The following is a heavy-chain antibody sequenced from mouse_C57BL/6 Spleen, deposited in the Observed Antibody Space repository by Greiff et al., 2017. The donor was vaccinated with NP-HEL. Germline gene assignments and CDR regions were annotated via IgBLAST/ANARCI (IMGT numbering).Heavy chain of an antibody. CDR3: TTGYYGSSHWYFDV. J-gene: IGHJ1*03. D-gene: IGHD1-1*01. V-gene: IGHV14-1*01. CDR2: IDPEDGDT. CDR1: GFNIKDYY. Sequence: EVQLQQSGAELVRPGASVKLSCTASGFNIKDYYMHWVKQRPEQGLEWIGRIDPEDGDTDYAPKFQGKATMTADTSSNTAYLQLSSLTSEDTAVYYCTTGYYGSSHWYFDVWGTGTTVTVSS.